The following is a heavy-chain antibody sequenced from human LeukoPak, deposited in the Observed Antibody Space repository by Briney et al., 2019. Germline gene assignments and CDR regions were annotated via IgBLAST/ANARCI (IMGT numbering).Heavy chain of an antibody. Sequence: SETLSLTCTLSGGSISNYYWSWIRQTPGKGLQWIGYIYYSVNTDYNPSLKSRVTISVDTSKNQFSLKLSSVTAADTATYYCARGYAYGPNYYFDHWGQGTLVTVSS. J-gene: IGHJ4*02. CDR2: IYYSVNT. V-gene: IGHV4-59*01. CDR1: GGSISNYY. D-gene: IGHD5-18*01. CDR3: ARGYAYGPNYYFDH.